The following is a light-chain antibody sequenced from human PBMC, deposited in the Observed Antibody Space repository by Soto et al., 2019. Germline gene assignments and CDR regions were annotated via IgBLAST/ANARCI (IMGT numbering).Light chain of an antibody. Sequence: QSALTQPASVSGSPGQSITISCTGTSSDVGGYNYVSWYQQHPGKAPKLMIYEVINRPSGVSDRFSGSKSGNTASLTISGLQDEDEADYYCSSYTSSSTPLYVFGTGTKLTVL. J-gene: IGLJ1*01. V-gene: IGLV2-14*01. CDR1: SSDVGGYNY. CDR2: EVI. CDR3: SSYTSSSTPLYV.